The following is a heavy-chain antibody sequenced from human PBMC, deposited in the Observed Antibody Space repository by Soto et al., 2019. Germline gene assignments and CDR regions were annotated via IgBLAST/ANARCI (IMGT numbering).Heavy chain of an antibody. Sequence: LSLTCDVSGGSISTGVYSWNWIRQPPGKGLEWVGYINHSGSTYDNPSLKSRVTMSVYRSKNQFSLNLTSVTAADTAVYFCARGHYRYAMDVWGQGTTVTVSS. J-gene: IGHJ6*02. CDR2: INHSGST. V-gene: IGHV4-30-2*01. CDR3: ARGHYRYAMDV. CDR1: GGSISTGVYS.